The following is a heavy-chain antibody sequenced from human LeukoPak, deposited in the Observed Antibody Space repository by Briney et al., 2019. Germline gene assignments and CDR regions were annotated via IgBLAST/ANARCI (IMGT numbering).Heavy chain of an antibody. D-gene: IGHD2-21*02. CDR3: ARSHPPAYCGGDCYSDSDDAFDI. CDR1: GFTFSSYS. V-gene: IGHV3-48*04. Sequence: GGLRLSCAASGFTFSSYSMNWVRQAPGKGLEWVSYISSSSSTIYYADSVKGRFTISRDNAKNSLYLQMNSLRAEDTAVYYCARSHPPAYCGGDCYSDSDDAFDIWGQGTMVTVSS. J-gene: IGHJ3*02. CDR2: ISSSSSTI.